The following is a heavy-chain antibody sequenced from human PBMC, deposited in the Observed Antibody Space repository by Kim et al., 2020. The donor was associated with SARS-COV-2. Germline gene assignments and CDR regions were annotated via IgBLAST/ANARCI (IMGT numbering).Heavy chain of an antibody. D-gene: IGHD6-19*01. V-gene: IGHV4-59*01. CDR2: IYYSGST. CDR3: ARGPGYSSGWYGSGFDY. CDR1: GGSISSYY. J-gene: IGHJ4*02. Sequence: SETLSLTCTVSGGSISSYYWSWIRQPPGKGLEWIGYIYYSGSTNYNPSLKSRVTISVDTSKNQFSLKLSSVTAADTAVYYCARGPGYSSGWYGSGFDYWGQGTLVTVSS.